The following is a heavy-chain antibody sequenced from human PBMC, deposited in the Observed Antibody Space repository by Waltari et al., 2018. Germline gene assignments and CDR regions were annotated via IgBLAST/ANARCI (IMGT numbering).Heavy chain of an antibody. D-gene: IGHD3-22*01. J-gene: IGHJ5*02. CDR3: AREMEMIVVVTKEYNWFDP. CDR2: ISSSSSYI. Sequence: EVQLVESGGGLVKPGGSLRLSCAASGFTFSSYSMNWVRQAPGKGLEWVSSISSSSSYIYYADLVKGRFTISRDNAKNSLYLQMNSLRAEDTAVYYCAREMEMIVVVTKEYNWFDPWGQGTLVTVSS. V-gene: IGHV3-21*01. CDR1: GFTFSSYS.